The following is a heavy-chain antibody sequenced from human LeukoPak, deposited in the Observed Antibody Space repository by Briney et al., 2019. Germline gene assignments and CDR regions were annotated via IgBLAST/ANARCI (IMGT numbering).Heavy chain of an antibody. CDR2: IKRDGSEK. D-gene: IGHD2-2*01. Sequence: GGSLRLSCAASGFTFSSYWMSWVRQAPGKGLEWVANIKRDGSEKYYVDSVKGRFTISRDNAKNSLYLQMNSLRAEDTAVYYCAREGGIVVVPAAPRGDAFDIWGQGTMVTVSS. V-gene: IGHV3-7*01. J-gene: IGHJ3*02. CDR3: AREGGIVVVPAAPRGDAFDI. CDR1: GFTFSSYW.